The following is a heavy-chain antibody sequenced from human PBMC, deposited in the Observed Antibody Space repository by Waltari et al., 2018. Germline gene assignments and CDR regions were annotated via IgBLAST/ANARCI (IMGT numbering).Heavy chain of an antibody. V-gene: IGHV5-51*01. J-gene: IGHJ5*02. CDR1: GYSSHPPW. CDR2: IYPSDSDT. CDR3: ARRVRGKYNWFDP. D-gene: IGHD1-26*01. Sequence: EVQLVQSGAEVKKSGESLKISCQGSGYSSHPPWIAWRRQMPGKGLEGMGFIYPSDSDTRYSPSFQGQVNISVDKSTNTAYLQWRSLKASDTAMYYCARRVRGKYNWFDPWGQGTQVTVSS.